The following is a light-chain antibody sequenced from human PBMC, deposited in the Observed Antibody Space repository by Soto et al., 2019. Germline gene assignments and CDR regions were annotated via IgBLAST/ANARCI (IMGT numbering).Light chain of an antibody. V-gene: IGKV3-20*01. CDR3: QQYDSSPKT. J-gene: IGKJ1*01. CDR1: QSVSSNY. CDR2: GAS. Sequence: EIVLTQSPGTLSLNPGEKATLSCMASQSVSSNYLAWYKQKPGQAPRLXIYGASSRATGIPDRFSGSGSGTEFTLTISRLQPEDFEVYYCQQYDSSPKTFGQGTKVDIK.